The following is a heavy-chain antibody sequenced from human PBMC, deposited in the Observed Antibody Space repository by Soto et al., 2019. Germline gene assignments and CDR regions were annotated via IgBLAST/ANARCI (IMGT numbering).Heavy chain of an antibody. Sequence: GASVEVSCRASGGTFSSYAISWVRQAPGQGLEWMGGIIPIFGTANYAQKFQGRVTITADESTSTAYMELSSLRSEDTAVYYCARGPSYRRISAYYYGMDVWGQGTTVTV. CDR3: ARGPSYRRISAYYYGMDV. D-gene: IGHD2-15*01. CDR2: IIPIFGTA. J-gene: IGHJ6*02. V-gene: IGHV1-69*13. CDR1: GGTFSSYA.